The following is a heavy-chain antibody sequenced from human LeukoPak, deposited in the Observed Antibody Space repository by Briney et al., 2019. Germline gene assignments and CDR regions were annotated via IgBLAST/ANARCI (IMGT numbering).Heavy chain of an antibody. V-gene: IGHV4-59*01. CDR2: IYYSGST. CDR1: GGSISSYY. J-gene: IGHJ3*02. CDR3: ARETADAFDI. Sequence: SETLSLTCTVSGGSISSYYWSWIRQPPGKGLEWIGYIYYSGSTNYNPSLKSRVTISVDTSKNQFSLKLSSVTAADTAVYYCARETADAFDIWGQGTMVTVSS.